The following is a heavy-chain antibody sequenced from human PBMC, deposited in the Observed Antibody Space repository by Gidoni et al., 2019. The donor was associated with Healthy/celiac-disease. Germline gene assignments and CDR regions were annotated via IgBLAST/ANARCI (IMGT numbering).Heavy chain of an antibody. J-gene: IGHJ3*02. CDR1: GGSISSYY. V-gene: IGHV4-59*08. CDR3: ARGGDSTFAAFDI. CDR2: IYYSGST. D-gene: IGHD4-4*01. Sequence: QVQLQESGPGLVKPSETLSLTCTVSGGSISSYYWSWIRQPPGKGLEWIGYIYYSGSTNYNPSLKSRVTISVDTSKNQFSLKLSSVTAADTAVYYCARGGDSTFAAFDIWGQGTMVTVSS.